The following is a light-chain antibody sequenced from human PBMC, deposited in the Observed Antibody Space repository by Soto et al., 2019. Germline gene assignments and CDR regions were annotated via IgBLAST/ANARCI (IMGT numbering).Light chain of an antibody. CDR3: QVCDSSSDHRVV. V-gene: IGLV3-21*02. J-gene: IGLJ2*01. Sequence: SYELTQAPSVSVAPGQTARITCGGNNIAIKSVHWYQQKPGQAPVLVVYDDGDRPSEILERFSGSNSGNTATLTITRVEAGDEADYPCQVCDSSSDHRVVFGGGTKVTVL. CDR2: DDG. CDR1: NIAIKS.